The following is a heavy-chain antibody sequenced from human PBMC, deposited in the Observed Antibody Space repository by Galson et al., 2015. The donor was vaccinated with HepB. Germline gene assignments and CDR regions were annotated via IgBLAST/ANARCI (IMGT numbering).Heavy chain of an antibody. CDR2: IYYGGRT. CDR1: GISISGSQYY. V-gene: IGHV4-39*01. Sequence: SETLSLTCDVSGISISGSQYYWGWIRQSPKKGLEWIGSIYYGGRTYFSPSFQSRVAMSVDTSKNQLSLTLSSVTAADPAVYHCARPLVLNGRFTPGVGPFHIWGHGTLVTVSA. CDR3: ARPLVLNGRFTPGVGPFHI. D-gene: IGHD2-8*01. J-gene: IGHJ3*02.